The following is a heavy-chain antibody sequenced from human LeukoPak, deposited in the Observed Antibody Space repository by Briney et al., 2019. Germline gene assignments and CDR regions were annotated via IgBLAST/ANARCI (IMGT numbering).Heavy chain of an antibody. CDR3: AKRPCSGGSCSDFDY. J-gene: IGHJ4*02. CDR2: ISASGTRT. CDR1: GYSFSTYA. D-gene: IGHD2-15*01. Sequence: PGGSLRLSCAASGYSFSTYAMSWVRQAPGKGLEWVSSISASGTRTSYADSVRGRFTISRDNSKNVLYLQMNSLRVEDTAVYYCAKRPCSGGSCSDFDYWVPGTLVSVSS. V-gene: IGHV3-23*01.